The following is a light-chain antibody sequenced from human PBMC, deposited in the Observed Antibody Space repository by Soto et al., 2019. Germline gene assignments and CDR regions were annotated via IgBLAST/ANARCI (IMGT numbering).Light chain of an antibody. J-gene: IGKJ1*01. CDR3: QQSYNSPQT. CDR2: AAS. V-gene: IGKV1-39*01. Sequence: DIQMTQSPSSLSASVGDRVTITCRASQTIMTYLNWYQLKPGKPPRLLIYAASSLQSGVPSRFSGSGSGTDFTLTISSLQPEDFATYSCQQSYNSPQTFGRGTKVDNK. CDR1: QTIMTY.